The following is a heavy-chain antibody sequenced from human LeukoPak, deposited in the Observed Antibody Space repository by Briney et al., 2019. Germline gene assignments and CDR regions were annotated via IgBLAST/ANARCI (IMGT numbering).Heavy chain of an antibody. Sequence: SETLSLTCTVSGGSISSGDYYWSWIRQPPGKGLEWIGYIYYSGSTYYNPSLKSRVTISVDTSKNQFSLKLSSVTAADMAVYYCARDQADYGSGINYYYYGMDVWGRGTTVTVSS. CDR2: IYYSGST. D-gene: IGHD3-10*01. J-gene: IGHJ6*02. CDR3: ARDQADYGSGINYYYYGMDV. CDR1: GGSISSGDYY. V-gene: IGHV4-30-4*01.